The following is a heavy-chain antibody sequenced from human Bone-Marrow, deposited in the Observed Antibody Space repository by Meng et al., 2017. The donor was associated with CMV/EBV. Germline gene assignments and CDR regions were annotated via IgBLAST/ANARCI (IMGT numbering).Heavy chain of an antibody. V-gene: IGHV3-9*01. Sequence: SLKISCAASGFTFDDYAMYWVRQGPGKGLEWVSSISWNSDSIDYADSVKGRLSISRDNAKNPLYLQTNSLRAEDTALYYCVKDKGSSWYWHYGMDVWGQGTTVTVSS. D-gene: IGHD6-13*01. J-gene: IGHJ6*02. CDR2: ISWNSDSI. CDR3: VKDKGSSWYWHYGMDV. CDR1: GFTFDDYA.